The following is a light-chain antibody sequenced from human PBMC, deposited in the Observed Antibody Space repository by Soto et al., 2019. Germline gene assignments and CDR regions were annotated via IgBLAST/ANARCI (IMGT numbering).Light chain of an antibody. Sequence: IQLTQSPSSLSASVGDRVTITCRASQGISSYLAWYQQKPGKAPKLLIYAASTLQSGVPSRFSGSGSGTEFTLTINSLQSEDFAVYYCQRYNNWPLTFGGGTKVDI. J-gene: IGKJ4*01. CDR1: QGISSY. V-gene: IGKV1-9*01. CDR2: AAS. CDR3: QRYNNWPLT.